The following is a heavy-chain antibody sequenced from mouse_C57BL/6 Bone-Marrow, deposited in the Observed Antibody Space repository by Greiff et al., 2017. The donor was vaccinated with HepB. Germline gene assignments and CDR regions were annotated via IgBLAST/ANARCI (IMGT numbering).Heavy chain of an antibody. CDR2: IDPSDSYT. D-gene: IGHD2-4*01. V-gene: IGHV1-69*01. Sequence: VQLQQPGAELVMPGASVKLSCKASGYTLTSYWMHWVKQRPGQGLEWIGEIDPSDSYTNYNQKFKGKSTLTVDKSSSTAYMQLSSLTSEDSAVYYCARRGDYDGFAYWGQGTLVTVSA. CDR1: GYTLTSYW. CDR3: ARRGDYDGFAY. J-gene: IGHJ3*01.